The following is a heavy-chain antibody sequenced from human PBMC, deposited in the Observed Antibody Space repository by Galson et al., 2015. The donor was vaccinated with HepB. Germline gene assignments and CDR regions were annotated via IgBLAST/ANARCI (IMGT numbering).Heavy chain of an antibody. CDR1: GFTFSSYW. D-gene: IGHD1-26*01. V-gene: IGHV3-7*01. Sequence: SLRLSCAASGFTFSSYWMSWVRQAPGKGLEWVANIKQDGSEKYYVDSVKGRFTISRDNAKNSLYLQMNSLRAEDTAVYYCARVAWELRRYAWFDPWGQGTLVTVSS. CDR2: IKQDGSEK. J-gene: IGHJ5*02. CDR3: ARVAWELRRYAWFDP.